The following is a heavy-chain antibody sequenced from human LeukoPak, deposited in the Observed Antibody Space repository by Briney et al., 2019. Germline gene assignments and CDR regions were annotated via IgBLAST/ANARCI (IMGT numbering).Heavy chain of an antibody. CDR1: GFTFSSYS. CDR2: ISSSSSYI. Sequence: GGSLGLSCAASGFTFSSYSMNWVRQAPGKGLGWVSSISSSSSYIYYADSVKGRFTISRDNAKNSLYLQMNSLRAEDTAVYYCARDPDSVYSSGWTHFDYWGQGTLVTVSS. D-gene: IGHD6-19*01. V-gene: IGHV3-21*01. CDR3: ARDPDSVYSSGWTHFDY. J-gene: IGHJ4*02.